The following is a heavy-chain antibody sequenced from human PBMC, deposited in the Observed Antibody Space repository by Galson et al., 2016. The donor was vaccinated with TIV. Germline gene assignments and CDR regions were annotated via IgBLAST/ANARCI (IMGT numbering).Heavy chain of an antibody. Sequence: YAQKFQGRVTLTADESTSTAYMELSNLRSEDTAVYYCAREMYFYDSSRKGDAFDVWGQGSMATVSS. V-gene: IGHV1-69*01. J-gene: IGHJ3*01. D-gene: IGHD3-22*01. CDR3: AREMYFYDSSRKGDAFDV.